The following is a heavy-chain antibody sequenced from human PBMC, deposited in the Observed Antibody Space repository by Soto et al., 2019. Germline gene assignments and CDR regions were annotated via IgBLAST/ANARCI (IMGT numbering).Heavy chain of an antibody. CDR2: ISSSSSYI. V-gene: IGHV3-21*01. D-gene: IGHD6-6*01. CDR1: GFTFSSYS. CDR3: ARDVLLVPYNWFDP. Sequence: GGSLRLSCAASGFTFSSYSMNWVRQAPGKGLEWVSSISSSSSYIYYADSVKGRFTISRDNAKNSLYLQMNSLRAEDTAVYYCARDVLLVPYNWFDPWGQGTLVTVSS. J-gene: IGHJ5*02.